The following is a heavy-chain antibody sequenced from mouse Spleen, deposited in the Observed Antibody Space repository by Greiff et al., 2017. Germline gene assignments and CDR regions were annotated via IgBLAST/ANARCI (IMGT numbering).Heavy chain of an antibody. CDR2: IYPGDGDT. CDR3: ARDGAGLLRGWYFDV. Sequence: QVQLQQSGPELVKPGASVKISCKASGYAFSSSWMNWVKQRPGKGLEWIGRIYPGDGDTNYNGKFKGKATLTADKSSSTAYMQLSSLTSEDSAVYFCARDGAGLLRGWYFDVWGAGTTVTVSS. J-gene: IGHJ1*01. CDR1: GYAFSSSW. V-gene: IGHV1-82*01. D-gene: IGHD1-1*01.